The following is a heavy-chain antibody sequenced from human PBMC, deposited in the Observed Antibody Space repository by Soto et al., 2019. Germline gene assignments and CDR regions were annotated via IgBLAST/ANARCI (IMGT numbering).Heavy chain of an antibody. Sequence: EVQLVQSGAEVKKPGESLKISCKGSGYSFTSYWIGWVRQMPGKGLEWMGIIFPGDSDTRYSPSFQGQVTISADKSISTVYLQWSSLKASDTAIYYCGRQRYSYGYSAGDYWGQGTLVTVSS. CDR3: GRQRYSYGYSAGDY. CDR2: IFPGDSDT. V-gene: IGHV5-51*01. CDR1: GYSFTSYW. D-gene: IGHD5-18*01. J-gene: IGHJ4*02.